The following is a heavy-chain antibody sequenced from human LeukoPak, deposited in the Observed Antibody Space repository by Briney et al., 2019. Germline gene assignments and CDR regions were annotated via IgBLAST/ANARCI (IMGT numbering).Heavy chain of an antibody. CDR2: ISWNSGSI. CDR1: GFTFDDYA. CDR3: AKDMRLRTTVTTIGFDY. V-gene: IGHV3-9*01. J-gene: IGHJ4*02. D-gene: IGHD4-17*01. Sequence: PGGSLRPSCAASGFTFDDYAMHWVRQAPGKGLEWVSGISWNSGSIGYADSVKGRFTISRDSAKNSLYLQMNSLRAEDTALYYCAKDMRLRTTVTTIGFDYWGQGTLVTVSS.